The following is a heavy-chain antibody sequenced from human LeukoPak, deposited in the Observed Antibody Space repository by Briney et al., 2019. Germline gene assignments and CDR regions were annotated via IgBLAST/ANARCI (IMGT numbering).Heavy chain of an antibody. D-gene: IGHD2-2*01. Sequence: PGGSLRLSCAASGFTFSLYALNWVRQAPGQGVEWVAYINSGADGIHYAASVRGRFSLSRDDATNTLYLQLSIRRAEDTAVYYCARDTIQPGLIDDWGQGTLVTVSS. V-gene: IGHV3-48*04. CDR2: INSGADGI. J-gene: IGHJ4*02. CDR1: GFTFSLYA. CDR3: ARDTIQPGLIDD.